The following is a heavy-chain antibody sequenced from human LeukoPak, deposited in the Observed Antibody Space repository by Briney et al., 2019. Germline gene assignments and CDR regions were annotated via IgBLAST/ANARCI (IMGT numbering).Heavy chain of an antibody. D-gene: IGHD6-13*01. CDR3: AKDIDSSSWYYFVY. J-gene: IGHJ4*02. Sequence: GGSLRLSCAASGFNFHDYAMHWVRQTPGKGLEWVSSISWNSGRLGYADSVKGRFTISRDNAKNSLYLEMNSLRAEDTALYFCAKDIDSSSWYYFVYWGQGTLVTVSS. CDR2: ISWNSGRL. V-gene: IGHV3-9*01. CDR1: GFNFHDYA.